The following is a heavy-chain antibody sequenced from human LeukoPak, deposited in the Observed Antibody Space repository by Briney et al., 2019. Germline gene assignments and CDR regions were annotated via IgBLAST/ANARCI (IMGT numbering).Heavy chain of an antibody. V-gene: IGHV4-61*02. CDR3: ASGDYGAGSPVMRY. D-gene: IGHD3-10*01. CDR2: IYTSGDT. Sequence: SLTLSLTCTVSGGSVTRGAYSWTWIRQPVGKGLEWIGRIYTSGDTKYTPSLKSRVTISVGASNNQFSLKLTSVTAADTAVYYCASGDYGAGSPVMRYWGHGTLVIVSS. J-gene: IGHJ4*01. CDR1: GGSVTRGAYS.